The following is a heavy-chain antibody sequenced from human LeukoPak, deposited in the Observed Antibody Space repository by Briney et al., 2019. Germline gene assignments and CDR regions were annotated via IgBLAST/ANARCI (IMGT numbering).Heavy chain of an antibody. V-gene: IGHV1-18*01. CDR2: ISAYNGNT. CDR3: ARPSSGWASYYFDY. J-gene: IGHJ4*02. Sequence: ASVKVSCKASGYTFTSYGISWVRQAPGQGLEWMGWISAYNGNTNYAQKLQGRVTMTTDTSTSTAYMELRSLRSDDTAVYYCARPSSGWASYYFDYWVQGTLVTVSS. D-gene: IGHD6-19*01. CDR1: GYTFTSYG.